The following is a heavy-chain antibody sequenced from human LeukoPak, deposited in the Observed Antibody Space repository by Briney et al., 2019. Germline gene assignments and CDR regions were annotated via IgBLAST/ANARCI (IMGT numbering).Heavy chain of an antibody. D-gene: IGHD2-15*01. J-gene: IGHJ5*02. CDR1: GGSISSYY. CDR3: ARVIYCSGTSCYPHPTKSWFDP. Sequence: SETLSLTCTVSGGSISSYYWSWIRQPPGKGLEWVGNIFYSGNTNYNPSLKSRVTMSVDTSKNQFSLKLSSVTAADTAVYYCARVIYCSGTSCYPHPTKSWFDPWGPGTLVTVSS. CDR2: IFYSGNT. V-gene: IGHV4-59*01.